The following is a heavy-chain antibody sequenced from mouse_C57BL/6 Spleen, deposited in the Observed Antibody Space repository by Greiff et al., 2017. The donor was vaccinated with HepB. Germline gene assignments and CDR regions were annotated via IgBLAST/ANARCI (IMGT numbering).Heavy chain of an antibody. CDR3: ARSPLYSNYPYYYAMDY. Sequence: VQLVESGAELVRPGTSVKVSCKASGYAFTNYLIEWVKQRPGQGLEWIGVINPGSGGTNYNEKFKGKATLTADKSSSTAYMQLSSLTSEDSAVYFCARSPLYSNYPYYYAMDYWGQGTSVTVSS. D-gene: IGHD2-5*01. CDR2: INPGSGGT. CDR1: GYAFTNYL. J-gene: IGHJ4*01. V-gene: IGHV1-54*01.